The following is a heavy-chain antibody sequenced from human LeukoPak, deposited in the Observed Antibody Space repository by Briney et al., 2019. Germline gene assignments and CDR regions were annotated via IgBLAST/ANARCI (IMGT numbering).Heavy chain of an antibody. Sequence: PGGSLSLSCAASGFTFSSYSMNWVRQAPGKGLEWVSSISSSSSYIYYADSVKGRFTISRDNAKNSLYLQMNSLRAEDTAVYYCARTTVTTPLSDYWGQGTLVTVSS. D-gene: IGHD4-17*01. CDR1: GFTFSSYS. V-gene: IGHV3-21*01. J-gene: IGHJ4*02. CDR2: ISSSSSYI. CDR3: ARTTVTTPLSDY.